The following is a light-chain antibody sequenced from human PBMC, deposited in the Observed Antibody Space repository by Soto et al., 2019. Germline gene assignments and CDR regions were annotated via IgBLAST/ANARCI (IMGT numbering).Light chain of an antibody. J-gene: IGLJ2*01. Sequence: QSALTQPRSVSGSPGQSVIISCTGTSSDVGGYNYVSWYQQHPGKAPKLMISDVNKRPSGVPDRFSGSKSGNTASLTISGLQADDEADYYCCSYAGSTNREVFGGGTKLTVL. V-gene: IGLV2-11*01. CDR3: CSYAGSTNREV. CDR1: SSDVGGYNY. CDR2: DVN.